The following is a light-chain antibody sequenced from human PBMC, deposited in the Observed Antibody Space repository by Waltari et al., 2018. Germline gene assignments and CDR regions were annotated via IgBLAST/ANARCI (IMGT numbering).Light chain of an antibody. CDR2: EVN. CDR3: CSYAGSNTVL. J-gene: IGLJ2*01. Sequence: QSALTQPASVSGSPEQSINISCPGTSGDVGSYNTVSWYQQHPGKAPKLMISEVNERPSGVSIRFSGSKSGNTASLTISGLQAEDEADYYCCSYAGSNTVLFGGGTKLTVL. V-gene: IGLV2-23*02. CDR1: SGDVGSYNT.